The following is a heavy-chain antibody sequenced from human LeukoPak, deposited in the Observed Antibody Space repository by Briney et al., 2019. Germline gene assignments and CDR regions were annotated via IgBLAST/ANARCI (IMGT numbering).Heavy chain of an antibody. CDR2: SFYTGNT. J-gene: IGHJ4*02. Sequence: SETLSLTCSVSGGSTSSSDYYWAWLRQSPRKGLEWIGTSFYTGNTYFNPSLKSRVTILVDTSRNQVSLQLTSVTAADTAVYYCATSPTVAAQVDCWGQGTLVTVSS. V-gene: IGHV4-39*07. D-gene: IGHD6-13*01. CDR1: GGSTSSSDYY. CDR3: ATSPTVAAQVDC.